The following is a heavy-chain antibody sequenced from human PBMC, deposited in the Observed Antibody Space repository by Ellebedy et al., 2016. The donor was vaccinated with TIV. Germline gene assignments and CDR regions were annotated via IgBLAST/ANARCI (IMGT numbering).Heavy chain of an antibody. Sequence: GGSLRLXXAASGFPFSTYDMHWVRQTTGNGLEWVSAIDITGATFYPDSVMGRFTISRENAKNSLYLQMNSLRAGDTAVYYCARAVTTFHDGFDLWGQGTMVTVSS. CDR2: IDITGAT. V-gene: IGHV3-13*01. D-gene: IGHD2/OR15-2a*01. CDR3: ARAVTTFHDGFDL. J-gene: IGHJ3*01. CDR1: GFPFSTYD.